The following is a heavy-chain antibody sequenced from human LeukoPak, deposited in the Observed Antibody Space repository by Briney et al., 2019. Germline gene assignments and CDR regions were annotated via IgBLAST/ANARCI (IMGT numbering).Heavy chain of an antibody. CDR1: GGSISSSGYC. CDR2: IDYSGNT. CDR3: ARARMDYFDY. J-gene: IGHJ4*02. Sequence: PSETLSLTCTVSGGSISSSGYCWGWIRQPPGKGLEWIGSIDYSGNTNYNPSLKSRVTIAVDMSKNQFSLKLSSVTAADTAVYYCARARMDYFDYWGQGTLVTVSS. V-gene: IGHV4-39*01. D-gene: IGHD2-2*03.